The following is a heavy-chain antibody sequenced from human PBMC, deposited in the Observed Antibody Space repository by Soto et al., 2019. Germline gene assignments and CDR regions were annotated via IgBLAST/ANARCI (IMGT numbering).Heavy chain of an antibody. J-gene: IGHJ6*02. CDR3: ARGSLTMDV. V-gene: IGHV4-4*07. Sequence: SETLSLTCTVSGGSINNYYWSWIRQPAGKGLEWIGRIYPSGNTNYNPSLKSRVIMSVDTSKDQFSLKLNSVTAADTAVYYCARGSLTMDVWGQGTTVTVSS. CDR2: IYPSGNT. CDR1: GGSINNYY. D-gene: IGHD3-10*01.